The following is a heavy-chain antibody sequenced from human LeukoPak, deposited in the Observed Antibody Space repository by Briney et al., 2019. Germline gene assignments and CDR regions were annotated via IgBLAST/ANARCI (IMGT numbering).Heavy chain of an antibody. CDR3: ARHAYYYDSSGYFFPFDI. Sequence: PSETLSLTCTVSGDSISSTPYYWGWIRQSPRKGLEWITTMFYRGSTYYNPSLKSRVTMSVDTSRNQFSLKLTPVTAADTAVYYCARHAYYYDSSGYFFPFDIWGQGTLVTVSS. J-gene: IGHJ4*02. CDR1: GDSISSTPYY. CDR2: MFYRGST. D-gene: IGHD3-22*01. V-gene: IGHV4-39*01.